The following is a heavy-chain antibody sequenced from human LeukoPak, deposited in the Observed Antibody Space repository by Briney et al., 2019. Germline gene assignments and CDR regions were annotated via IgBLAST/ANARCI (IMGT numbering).Heavy chain of an antibody. Sequence: ASVKVSCKASGYTFTGYYMHWVRQAPGQGLEWMGWINPNSGGTNYAQKFQGRVTMTRDTSISTAYMELSRLRSDDTAVYYCARDIYDILTGPTQSFDYWGQGTLVTVSS. CDR3: ARDIYDILTGPTQSFDY. D-gene: IGHD3-9*01. V-gene: IGHV1-2*02. CDR2: INPNSGGT. J-gene: IGHJ4*02. CDR1: GYTFTGYY.